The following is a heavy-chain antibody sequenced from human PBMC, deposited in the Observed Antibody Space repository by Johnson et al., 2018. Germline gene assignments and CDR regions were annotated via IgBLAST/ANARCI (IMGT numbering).Heavy chain of an antibody. CDR2: IKQDGSEK. D-gene: IGHD3-16*01. Sequence: VQLVESGGGLVQPGGSLRLSCAASGFTFSSYWMSWVRQAPGKGLEWVANIKQDGSEKYYVDSVKGRFTISRDNAKNSLYLQMNSLRAEDTAVDYRAREVGDEEFWPDGWGQGTTVTVSS. V-gene: IGHV3-7*01. CDR3: AREVGDEEFWPDG. CDR1: GFTFSSYW. J-gene: IGHJ6*02.